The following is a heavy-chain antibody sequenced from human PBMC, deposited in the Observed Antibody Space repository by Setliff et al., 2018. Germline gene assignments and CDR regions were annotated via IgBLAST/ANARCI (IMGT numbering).Heavy chain of an antibody. J-gene: IGHJ5*01. D-gene: IGHD5-18*01. Sequence: GESLKISCKASGYRFTSQWIAWVRQTPGRGLEWMGIIYPADSDTTYSPSFQGQVTTSVDKSLSTAYLQWSSLKASDSGKYYCARRGYGGYIYGSFDSWGQGTLVTVSS. CDR1: GYRFTSQW. CDR2: IYPADSDT. CDR3: ARRGYGGYIYGSFDS. V-gene: IGHV5-51*01.